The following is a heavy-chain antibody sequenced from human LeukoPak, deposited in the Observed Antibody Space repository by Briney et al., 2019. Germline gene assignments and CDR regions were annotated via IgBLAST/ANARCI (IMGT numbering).Heavy chain of an antibody. D-gene: IGHD4-23*01. CDR2: INPNTGGY. J-gene: IGHJ3*02. CDR3: ARAVVTSPRSAFDI. Sequence: ASVKVSCKASGYTFTGHYIHWVRQAPGQGLEWMGWINPNTGGYNYAQKFHGRVTMTRDTSINTAYMELSRLRSDDSAMYYCARAVVTSPRSAFDIWGQGTMVTVSS. V-gene: IGHV1-2*02. CDR1: GYTFTGHY.